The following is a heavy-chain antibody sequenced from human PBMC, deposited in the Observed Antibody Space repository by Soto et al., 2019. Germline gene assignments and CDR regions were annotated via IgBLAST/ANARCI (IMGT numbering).Heavy chain of an antibody. J-gene: IGHJ6*02. D-gene: IGHD1-7*01. CDR1: GFTFSSYS. CDR2: ISSSSSTI. CDR3: AAETGTTQLYYYYGMDV. Sequence: RLSCAASGFTFSSYSMNWVRQAPGKGLEWVSYISSSSSTIYYADSVKGRFTISRDNAKNSLYLQMNSLRDEDTAVYYCAAETGTTQLYYYYGMDVWGQGTTVTVSS. V-gene: IGHV3-48*02.